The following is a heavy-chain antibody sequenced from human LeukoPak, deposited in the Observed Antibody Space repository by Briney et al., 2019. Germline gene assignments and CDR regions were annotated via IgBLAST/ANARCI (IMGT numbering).Heavy chain of an antibody. V-gene: IGHV4-34*01. J-gene: IGHJ6*03. D-gene: IGHD2-15*01. CDR3: ARGDRYCSGGSCYLAYYYYCMDV. Sequence: SETLSLTCAVYGGSFSGYYWSWIRQPPGKGLEWIGEINHSGSTNYNPSLKSRVTISVDTSKNQFSLKLSSVTAADTAVYYCARGDRYCSGGSCYLAYYYYCMDVWGKGTTVTVSS. CDR1: GGSFSGYY. CDR2: INHSGST.